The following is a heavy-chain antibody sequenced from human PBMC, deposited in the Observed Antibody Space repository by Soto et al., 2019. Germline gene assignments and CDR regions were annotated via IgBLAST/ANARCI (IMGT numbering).Heavy chain of an antibody. D-gene: IGHD6-13*01. CDR2: ISGFNGNT. CDR3: ARASAYSTPWSFDN. Sequence: QVQLVQSGAEVKKPGASVRVSCKASGYTFSRYGISWVRQAPGQGLEWMGWISGFNGNTKESEKLQGIVNLTTDPAANTAHMELRGLRSDDTAVYYCARASAYSTPWSFDNWGQGTLVTVSS. V-gene: IGHV1-18*01. CDR1: GYTFSRYG. J-gene: IGHJ4*02.